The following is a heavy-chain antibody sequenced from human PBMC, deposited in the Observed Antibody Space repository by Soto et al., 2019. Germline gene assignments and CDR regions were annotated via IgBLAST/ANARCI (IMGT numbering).Heavy chain of an antibody. CDR3: ASSAAGEYFQH. CDR2: IYHSGST. J-gene: IGHJ1*01. CDR1: GGSISSSNW. Sequence: QLQLQESDPGLVKPSGTLSLTCAVSGGSISSSNWWSWVRQPPGKGLEWIGEIYHSGSTNYNPSLKSRVTISLHKSKNQFSLKLSSVTAADTAVYYCASSAAGEYFQHWGQGTLVTVSS. V-gene: IGHV4-4*02. D-gene: IGHD6-13*01.